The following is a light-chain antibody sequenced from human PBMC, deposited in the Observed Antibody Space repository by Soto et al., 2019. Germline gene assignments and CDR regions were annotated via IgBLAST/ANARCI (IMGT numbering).Light chain of an antibody. CDR1: QSIGSN. V-gene: IGKV3-15*01. CDR3: QQDNNGPLT. CDR2: GAS. Sequence: EIVMTQSPATLSVSPGERATLSCRASQSIGSNLAWYQQKPGQGPRLLIYGASTRATGIPAWFSGSGSGTEFTLTISSLQSEDFAVYYCQQDNNGPLTFGQGTNLDIK. J-gene: IGKJ2*01.